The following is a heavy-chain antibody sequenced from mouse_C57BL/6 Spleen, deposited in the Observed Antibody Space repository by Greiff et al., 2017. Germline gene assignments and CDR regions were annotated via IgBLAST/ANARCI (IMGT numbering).Heavy chain of an antibody. CDR1: GYTFTSYW. Sequence: VQLQQPGAELVRPGTSVKLSCKASGYTFTSYWMHWVKQRPGQGLEWIGVIDPSDSYTNYNQKFKGKATLTVDTSSSTAYMQLSSLTSEDSAVYYCAIYSHTADYYAMDDWGQGTSVTVSS. D-gene: IGHD2-1*01. J-gene: IGHJ4*01. V-gene: IGHV1-59*01. CDR3: AIYSHTADYYAMDD. CDR2: IDPSDSYT.